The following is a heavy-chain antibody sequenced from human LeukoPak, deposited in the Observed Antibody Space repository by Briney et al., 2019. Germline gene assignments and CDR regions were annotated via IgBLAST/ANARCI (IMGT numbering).Heavy chain of an antibody. V-gene: IGHV4-39*01. Sequence: SETLSLTCTVSGGSISSSIYYWGWIRQPPGKGLEWIGSIYYSGSTNYNPSLKSRVTISVDTSKNHFSLKLSSVTAAGTAVYYCARHALTTSHYLDYWGQGTLVTVSS. J-gene: IGHJ4*02. D-gene: IGHD4-11*01. CDR1: GGSISSSIYY. CDR2: IYYSGST. CDR3: ARHALTTSHYLDY.